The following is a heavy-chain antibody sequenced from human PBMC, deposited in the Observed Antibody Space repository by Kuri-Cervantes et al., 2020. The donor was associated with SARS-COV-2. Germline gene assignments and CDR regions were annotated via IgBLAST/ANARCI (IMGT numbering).Heavy chain of an antibody. Sequence: GESLKISCAASGFTFSSYGMHWVRQAPGKGLGWVAVIWYDGSNKCYADSVKGRFTISRDNSKNTPYLQMNSLRAEDTAVYYCARGSSGWPGDASWNFDYWGQGTLVTVS. CDR2: IWYDGSNK. J-gene: IGHJ4*02. D-gene: IGHD6-19*01. CDR3: ARGSSGWPGDASWNFDY. CDR1: GFTFSSYG. V-gene: IGHV3-33*01.